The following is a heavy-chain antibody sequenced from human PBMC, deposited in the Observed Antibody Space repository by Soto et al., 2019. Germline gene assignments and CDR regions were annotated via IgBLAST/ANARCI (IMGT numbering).Heavy chain of an antibody. Sequence: PSETLSLTCTISGGSISSDDYYWSWIRQPPGKGLEWIGYIYYSGSTYYNPSLKSRVTKSIETSKNQFSKKLSSVTAADTAVYYCDRAQLVGYYFDYWGQGTLVTVSS. J-gene: IGHJ4*02. CDR1: GGSISSDDYY. V-gene: IGHV4-30-4*01. CDR2: IYYSGST. CDR3: DRAQLVGYYFDY. D-gene: IGHD2-2*01.